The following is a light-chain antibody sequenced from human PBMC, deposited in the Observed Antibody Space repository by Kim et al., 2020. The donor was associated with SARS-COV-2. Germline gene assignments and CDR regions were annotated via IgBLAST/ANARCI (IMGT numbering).Light chain of an antibody. CDR3: QQSNSYSLT. CDR1: QSISSW. CDR2: KAS. J-gene: IGKJ4*01. Sequence: DIQMTQSPSTLSASVGDRVTITCRASQSISSWLAWYQQKPGKAPKLLIYKASSLEGGVPSRFSGSGSGKEFTLTISSLQPDDFATYYCQQSNSYSLTCGGGTKVDIK. V-gene: IGKV1-5*03.